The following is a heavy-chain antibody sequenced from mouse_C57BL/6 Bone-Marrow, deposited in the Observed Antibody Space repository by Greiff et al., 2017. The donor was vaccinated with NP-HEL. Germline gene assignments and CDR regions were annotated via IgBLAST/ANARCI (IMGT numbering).Heavy chain of an antibody. CDR3: ARSTFYYYGSSYGYFDY. J-gene: IGHJ2*01. CDR2: IYPGNGDT. D-gene: IGHD1-1*01. V-gene: IGHV1-12*01. Sequence: QVQLQQSGAELVRPGASVKMSCKASGYTFTSYNMHWVKQTPRQGLEWIGAIYPGNGDTSYNQKFKGKATLTVDKSSSTAYMQLSSLTSEDSAVYFCARSTFYYYGSSYGYFDYWGQGTTLTVSS. CDR1: GYTFTSYN.